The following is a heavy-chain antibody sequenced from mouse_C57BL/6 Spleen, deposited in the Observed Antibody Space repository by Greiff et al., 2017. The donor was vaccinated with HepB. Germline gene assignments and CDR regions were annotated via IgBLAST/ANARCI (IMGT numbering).Heavy chain of an antibody. CDR3: ARKGYYDPLFDY. J-gene: IGHJ2*01. CDR2: IDPANGNT. CDR1: GFNIKNTY. V-gene: IGHV14-3*01. Sequence: EVKLQQSVAELVRPGASVKLSCTASGFNIKNTYMHWVKQRPEQGLEWIGRIDPANGNTKNAPKFQGKATITADKSSNTAYLQLISLTSEDTAIDYCARKGYYDPLFDYWGQGTTRTVSS. D-gene: IGHD2-4*01.